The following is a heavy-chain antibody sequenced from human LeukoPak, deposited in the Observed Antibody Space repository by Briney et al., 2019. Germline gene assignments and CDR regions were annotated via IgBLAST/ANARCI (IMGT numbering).Heavy chain of an antibody. Sequence: GGSLRLSCAASGFTVSSNYMSWVRQAPGKGLEWVSVIYSGGSTYYADSVKGRFTISRDNSKNTLYLQMNSLRAEDTAVYYCARDRLAPYSSSWYDALDYYYGMDVWGQGTTVTVSS. J-gene: IGHJ6*02. CDR1: GFTVSSNY. CDR2: IYSGGST. D-gene: IGHD6-13*01. CDR3: ARDRLAPYSSSWYDALDYYYGMDV. V-gene: IGHV3-53*01.